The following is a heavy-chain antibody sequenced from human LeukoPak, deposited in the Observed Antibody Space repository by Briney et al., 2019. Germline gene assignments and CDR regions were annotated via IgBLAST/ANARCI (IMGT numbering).Heavy chain of an antibody. CDR3: ARARENLVAAGTALSY. V-gene: IGHV3-21*01. CDR2: ISGSSTYI. J-gene: IGHJ4*02. Sequence: GGSLRLSCAASRFSFSDYSMNWVRQAPGKGLEWVSSISGSSTYIYYADSVKGRFTISRDNAKNSLYLKMNSLRAEDTAVYYCARARENLVAAGTALSYWGQGTLVTVSS. CDR1: RFSFSDYS. D-gene: IGHD6-13*01.